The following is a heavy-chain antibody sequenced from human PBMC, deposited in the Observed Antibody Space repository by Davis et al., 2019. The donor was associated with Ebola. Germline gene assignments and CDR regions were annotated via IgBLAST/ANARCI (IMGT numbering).Heavy chain of an antibody. Sequence: PGGSLRLSCAASGFTFSGSAMHWVRQASGKGLEWVSYISSSSSYTNYADSVKGRFTISRDNAKNSLYLQMNSLRAEDTAVYYCARAGYSYGYHYGMDVWGQGTTVTVSS. D-gene: IGHD5-18*01. J-gene: IGHJ6*02. CDR3: ARAGYSYGYHYGMDV. V-gene: IGHV3-21*05. CDR2: ISSSSSYT. CDR1: GFTFSGSA.